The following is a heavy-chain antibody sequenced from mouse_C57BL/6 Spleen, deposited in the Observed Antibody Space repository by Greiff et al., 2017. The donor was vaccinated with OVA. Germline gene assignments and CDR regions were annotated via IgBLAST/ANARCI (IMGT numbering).Heavy chain of an antibody. J-gene: IGHJ1*03. CDR3: AKKGDYGGYFDV. D-gene: IGHD1-1*01. CDR2: IWRGGST. Sequence: VKLQESGPGLVQPSQSLSITCTVSGFSLTSYGVHWVRQSPGKGLEWLGVIWRGGSTDYNAAFMSRLSITKDNSKSQVFFKMNSLQADDTAIYYCAKKGDYGGYFDVWGTGTTVTVSS. V-gene: IGHV2-5*01. CDR1: GFSLTSYG.